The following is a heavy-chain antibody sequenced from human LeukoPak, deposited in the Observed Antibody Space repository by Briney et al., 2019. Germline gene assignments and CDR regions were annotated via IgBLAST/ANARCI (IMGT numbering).Heavy chain of an antibody. CDR1: GFTFSNAW. Sequence: GGSLRLSCAASGFTFSNAWMTWVRQAPGKGLEWVSSISSSSSYIYYADSVKGRFTISRDNAKNSLYLQMNSLRAEDTAVYYCARDLSTDFWSGYCDYWGQGTLVTVSS. CDR2: ISSSSSYI. J-gene: IGHJ4*02. D-gene: IGHD3-3*01. CDR3: ARDLSTDFWSGYCDY. V-gene: IGHV3-21*01.